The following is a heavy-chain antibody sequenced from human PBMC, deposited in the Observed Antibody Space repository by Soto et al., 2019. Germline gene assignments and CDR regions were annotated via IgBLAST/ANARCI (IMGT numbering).Heavy chain of an antibody. J-gene: IGHJ3*01. D-gene: IGHD3-16*02. Sequence: GGSLRLSCAACGVTVRSYWVTWVRQIPGKGLEWVANIKEDGSLKYYVDSVEGRFTISRDNAGSSLYLQMSSLRAEDTAMYYCARDSGGYRNSIFYDTYALWGQGTMVPVSS. V-gene: IGHV3-7*01. CDR3: ARDSGGYRNSIFYDTYAL. CDR2: IKEDGSLK. CDR1: GVTVRSYW.